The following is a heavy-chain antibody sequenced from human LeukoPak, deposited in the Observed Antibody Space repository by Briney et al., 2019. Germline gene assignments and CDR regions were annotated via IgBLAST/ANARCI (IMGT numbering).Heavy chain of an antibody. V-gene: IGHV1-46*01. D-gene: IGHD3-10*01. CDR1: GHTFTTYY. J-gene: IGHJ4*02. CDR2: INPSGGNT. Sequence: ASVKVSCKASGHTFTTYYIHWVRQAPGQGLEWLGIINPSGGNTSYVQKFQGRVTMTRDTSTSTVYMELSSLKFEDTAVYYCARGLVRGVTNPLGYWGQGTLVTVSS. CDR3: ARGLVRGVTNPLGY.